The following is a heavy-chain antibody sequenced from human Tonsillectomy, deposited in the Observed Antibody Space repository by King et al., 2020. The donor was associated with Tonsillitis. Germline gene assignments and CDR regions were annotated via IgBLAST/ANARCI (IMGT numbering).Heavy chain of an antibody. V-gene: IGHV3-7*01. CDR3: ARDGGYSGSFRSYYGMDV. CDR1: GFTFSSYW. D-gene: IGHD1-26*01. J-gene: IGHJ6*02. CDR2: IKQDGSEK. Sequence: VQLVQSGGGLVQPGGSLRLSCAASGFTFSSYWMSWVRQAPGKGLEWVANIKQDGSEKYYVDSVKGRFTISRDNAKNSLYLQMNSLSAEDTAVYYCARDGGYSGSFRSYYGMDVWGQGTTVTVSS.